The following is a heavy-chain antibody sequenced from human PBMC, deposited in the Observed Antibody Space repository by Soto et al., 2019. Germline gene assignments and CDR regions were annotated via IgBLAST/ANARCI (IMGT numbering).Heavy chain of an antibody. CDR2: INAGNGNT. D-gene: IGHD3-3*01. Sequence: ASVKVSCKASGYTFTSYAMHWVRQAPGQRLEWVGWINAGNGNTKYSQKFQGRVTITRDTSASTAYMELSSLRSEDTAVYYCARDDYDFWSGYYTYNWFDPWGQGTLVTAPQ. V-gene: IGHV1-3*01. CDR1: GYTFTSYA. CDR3: ARDDYDFWSGYYTYNWFDP. J-gene: IGHJ5*02.